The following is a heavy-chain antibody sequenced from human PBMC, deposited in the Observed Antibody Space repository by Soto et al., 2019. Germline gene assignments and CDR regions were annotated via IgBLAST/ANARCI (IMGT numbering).Heavy chain of an antibody. CDR1: GYTFTRNG. CDR3: ARDRGSSSWYEFDY. Sequence: QVQLVQSGAEMKKPGASVKVSCKASGYTFTRNGISWVRQAPGQGLEWMGWISTYNGNTNYAQKFQGRVTMTTDTSTTTADMELRSLRSDDTAVYYCARDRGSSSWYEFDYWGQGTLVTVSS. D-gene: IGHD6-13*01. J-gene: IGHJ4*02. V-gene: IGHV1-18*01. CDR2: ISTYNGNT.